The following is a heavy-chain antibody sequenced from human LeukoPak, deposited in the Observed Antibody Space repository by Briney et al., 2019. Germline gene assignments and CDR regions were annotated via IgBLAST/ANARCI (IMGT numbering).Heavy chain of an antibody. V-gene: IGHV4-59*01. CDR1: GGSISRYY. CDR2: IYYSAST. Sequence: SETLSLTCTVSGGSISRYYWSWIRQPPGKGLEWIGFIYYSASTNDNPSLNSRVTISIDTSQNQFSLKLSSVTAADTAVYYCARGGAVVAATRFDYWGQGTLVTVSS. D-gene: IGHD2-15*01. J-gene: IGHJ4*02. CDR3: ARGGAVVAATRFDY.